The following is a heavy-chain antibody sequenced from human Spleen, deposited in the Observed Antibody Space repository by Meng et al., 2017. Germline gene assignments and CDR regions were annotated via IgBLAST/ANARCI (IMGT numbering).Heavy chain of an antibody. Sequence: QEPLVLSGSDLGTPGPSVKVSCKASGYTLSSYAINWLRQAPGQGLEWMGWIDTKTGHPTYAQGFRGRLVFSLDTSVSTTYLQISGLRAADSAIYYCTRDAYSDCRRTNCFDSWGQGTLVTVSS. D-gene: IGHD2-2*01. CDR3: TRDAYSDCRRTNCFDS. CDR2: IDTKTGHP. CDR1: GYTLSSYA. V-gene: IGHV7-4-1*02. J-gene: IGHJ4*02.